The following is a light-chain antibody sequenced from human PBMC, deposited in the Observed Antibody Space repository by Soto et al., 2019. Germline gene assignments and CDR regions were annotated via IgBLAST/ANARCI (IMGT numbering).Light chain of an antibody. CDR3: KSYTCENAYV. V-gene: IGLV2-8*01. CDR2: EVV. J-gene: IGLJ1*01. Sequence: QSVLAQPPSASGSPGQSVTISCTGTKNDIGVYDFVSWYQHHPGKAPRLIIYEVVQRPSGVPDRFSGSKSGNTASLTVSGLQAADEADYFCKSYTCENAYVFGNGTKVTVL. CDR1: KNDIGVYDF.